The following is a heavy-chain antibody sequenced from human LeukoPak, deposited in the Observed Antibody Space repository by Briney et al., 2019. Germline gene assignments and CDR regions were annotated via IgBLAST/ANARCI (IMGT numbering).Heavy chain of an antibody. CDR1: GGTFSIYA. J-gene: IGHJ4*02. V-gene: IGHV1-69*13. D-gene: IGHD1-26*01. CDR3: ARVVPSGSYDAYFDY. CDR2: IIPIFGTA. Sequence: SVNLSCKASGGTFSIYAISWVRQAPGQGLEWMGGIIPIFGTANYAQKFQGRVTITADESTSTAYMELSSLRSEDTAVYYCARVVPSGSYDAYFDYWGQGNLVTVSS.